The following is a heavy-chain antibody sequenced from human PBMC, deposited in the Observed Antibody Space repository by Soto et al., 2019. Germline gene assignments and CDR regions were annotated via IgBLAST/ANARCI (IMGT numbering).Heavy chain of an antibody. CDR1: GGSISNYY. V-gene: IGHV4-59*08. CDR2: IYYSESP. Sequence: SETLSLTCTVSGGSISNYYWSWIRQPPGKGLEWIGYIYYSESPYYNPSLKSRVTISVDTSTNQFSLKLSSVTAADTAEYYCGRHGAGGVFDYWGQGTLVTVSS. D-gene: IGHD2-8*02. J-gene: IGHJ4*02. CDR3: GRHGAGGVFDY.